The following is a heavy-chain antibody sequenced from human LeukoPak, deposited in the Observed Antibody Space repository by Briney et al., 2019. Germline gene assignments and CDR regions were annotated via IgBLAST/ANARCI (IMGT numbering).Heavy chain of an antibody. D-gene: IGHD6-19*01. CDR3: ARDPGSSGLYYFDY. Sequence: SETLSLTCTVSGGSISSYYWSWIRQPPGKGLEWIGYIYYSGSTNYNPSLKSRVTISVDTSKNQFSLKLSSVTAADTAVYYCARDPGSSGLYYFDYWGQGTLVTVSS. J-gene: IGHJ4*02. CDR1: GGSISSYY. CDR2: IYYSGST. V-gene: IGHV4-59*01.